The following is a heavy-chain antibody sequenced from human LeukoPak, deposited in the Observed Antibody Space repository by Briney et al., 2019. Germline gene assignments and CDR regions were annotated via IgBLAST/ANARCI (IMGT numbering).Heavy chain of an antibody. J-gene: IGHJ3*02. CDR1: GYTFTGHY. CDR3: ARDREVGSTDDAFDI. CDR2: INPNSGGA. D-gene: IGHD1-26*01. Sequence: ASVKVSCKASGYTFTGHYMHWVRQAPGQGLEWMGRINPNSGGANYAQKFQGRVTMTRDTSISTAYMELSGLRSDDTAIYYCARDREVGSTDDAFDIWGQGTRVIVSS. V-gene: IGHV1-2*06.